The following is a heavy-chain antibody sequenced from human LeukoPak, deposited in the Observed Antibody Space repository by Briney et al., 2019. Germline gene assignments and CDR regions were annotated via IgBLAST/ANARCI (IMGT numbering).Heavy chain of an antibody. CDR1: GGSISSYY. CDR3: ARHRERFPTFDY. V-gene: IGHV4-59*08. Sequence: SETLSLSCTVTGGSISSYYWSWIRQPPGKGLDWLEYLYYSGRTNYNPSLKSRVTISVDTSKNQVSLKLSSVTAADTAVYYCARHRERFPTFDYWGQGTLVTVSS. CDR2: LYYSGRT. J-gene: IGHJ4*02. D-gene: IGHD5-24*01.